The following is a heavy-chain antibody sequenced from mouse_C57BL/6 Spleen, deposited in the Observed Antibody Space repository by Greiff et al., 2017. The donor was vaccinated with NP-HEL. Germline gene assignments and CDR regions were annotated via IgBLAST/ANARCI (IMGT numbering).Heavy chain of an antibody. CDR2: IHPSDSDT. CDR3: AIPLQTAQAPGYAMDY. CDR1: GYTFTSYW. D-gene: IGHD3-2*02. Sequence: QVQLQQPGAELVKPGASVKVSCKASGYTFTSYWMHWVKQRPGQGLEWIGRIHPSDSDTNYNQKFKGKATLTVDKSSSTAYMQLSSLTSEDSAVYYCAIPLQTAQAPGYAMDYWGQGTSVTVSS. J-gene: IGHJ4*01. V-gene: IGHV1-74*01.